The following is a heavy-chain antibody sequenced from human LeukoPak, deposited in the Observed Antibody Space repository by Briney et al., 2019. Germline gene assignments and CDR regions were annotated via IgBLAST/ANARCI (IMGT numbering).Heavy chain of an antibody. Sequence: GSLRLSCAASGFTVSSNYMSWVRQAPGKGLEWVSVLYTGGTTYYADSVKGRFTISRDNSKNTVYLDMNSLRAEDAAVYYCARAVDIVPTTPFDLWGQGTMVTVSS. CDR1: GFTVSSNY. CDR2: LYTGGTT. CDR3: ARAVDIVPTTPFDL. V-gene: IGHV3-66*01. D-gene: IGHD5-12*01. J-gene: IGHJ3*01.